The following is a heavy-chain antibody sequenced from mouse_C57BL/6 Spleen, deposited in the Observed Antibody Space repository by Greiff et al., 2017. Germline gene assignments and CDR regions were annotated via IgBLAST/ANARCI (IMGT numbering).Heavy chain of an antibody. CDR3: ARGDGSSDY. CDR1: GYTFTSYG. D-gene: IGHD1-1*01. J-gene: IGHJ2*01. V-gene: IGHV1-81*01. Sequence: VKLVESGAELARPGASVKLSCKASGYTFTSYGISWVKQRTGQGLEWIGEIYPRSGNTYYNEKFKGKATLTADKSSSNAYMELRSLTSEDSAVYFCARGDGSSDYWGQGTTLTVSS. CDR2: IYPRSGNT.